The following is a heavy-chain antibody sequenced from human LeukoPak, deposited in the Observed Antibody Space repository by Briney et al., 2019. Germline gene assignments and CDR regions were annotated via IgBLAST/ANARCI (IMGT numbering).Heavy chain of an antibody. J-gene: IGHJ3*02. Sequence: GSLRLPWAASGLTFSSYGMHWVRQAPGKGLEWVAVIWYDGSNKYYADSVKGRFTISRDNSKNTLYLQMNSLRAEDTAVYYCARVYYDSSGYYYDAFDIWGQGTMVTVSS. CDR3: ARVYYDSSGYYYDAFDI. V-gene: IGHV3-33*01. D-gene: IGHD3-22*01. CDR2: IWYDGSNK. CDR1: GLTFSSYG.